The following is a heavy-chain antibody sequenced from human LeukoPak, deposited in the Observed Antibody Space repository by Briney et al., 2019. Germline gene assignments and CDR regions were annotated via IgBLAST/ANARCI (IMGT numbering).Heavy chain of an antibody. CDR1: GGSISSGDYY. CDR3: ARIEDYGGNSVNY. J-gene: IGHJ4*02. CDR2: IYYSGST. Sequence: SQTLSLTCTVSGGSISSGDYYWSWIRQPPGKGLEWIGYIYYSGSTNYNPSLKSRVTISVDTSKNQFSLKLSSVTAADTAVYYCARIEDYGGNSVNYWGQGTLVTVSS. V-gene: IGHV4-30-4*01. D-gene: IGHD4-23*01.